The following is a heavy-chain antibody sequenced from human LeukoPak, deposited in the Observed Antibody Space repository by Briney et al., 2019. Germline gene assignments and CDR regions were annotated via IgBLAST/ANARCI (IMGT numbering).Heavy chain of an antibody. V-gene: IGHV3-30*18. Sequence: GGSLRLSCAASGFTFSSYGMHWVRQAPGKGLEWVAVISYDGSNKYYADSVKGRFTLSRDNSKNTLYLQMNSLRAEDTAVYYCAKDPKPLEYYYDSSGLDYWGQGTLVTVSS. CDR2: ISYDGSNK. CDR1: GFTFSSYG. CDR3: AKDPKPLEYYYDSSGLDY. J-gene: IGHJ4*02. D-gene: IGHD3-22*01.